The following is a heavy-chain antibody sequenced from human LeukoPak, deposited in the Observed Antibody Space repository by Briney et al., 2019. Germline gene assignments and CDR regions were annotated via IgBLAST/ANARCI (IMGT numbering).Heavy chain of an antibody. V-gene: IGHV5-51*01. CDR3: ARRLLTGGFDI. D-gene: IGHD1-26*01. CDR1: GYSFTSYW. Sequence: GASLQISCKGSGYSFTSYWIDWVRQVPGKGLEWMGLFQPGDSHSIYSPSFQGQVTFSDDKSISTAYLQWGSLRASDTAMYYCARRLLTGGFDIWGQGTMVTVSS. CDR2: FQPGDSHS. J-gene: IGHJ3*02.